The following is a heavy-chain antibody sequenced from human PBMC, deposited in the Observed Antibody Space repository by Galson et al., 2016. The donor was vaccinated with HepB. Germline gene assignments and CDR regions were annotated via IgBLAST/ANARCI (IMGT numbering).Heavy chain of an antibody. CDR1: GFTFSSYN. Sequence: SLRLSCAASGFTFSSYNMNWVRQSPGKGLESVSAIFSGGTTFYADSLMGRFTISRDSSSNTLYLQMRSLRAEDTAVYYCARNSGYNEHGGFDNWGQGTLVTVSS. CDR3: ARNSGYNEHGGFDN. V-gene: IGHV3-66*01. J-gene: IGHJ4*02. D-gene: IGHD5-24*01. CDR2: IFSGGTT.